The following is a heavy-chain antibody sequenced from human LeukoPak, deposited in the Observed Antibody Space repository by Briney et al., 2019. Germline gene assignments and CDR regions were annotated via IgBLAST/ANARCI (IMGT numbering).Heavy chain of an antibody. J-gene: IGHJ5*02. D-gene: IGHD2-2*01. CDR3: ARGYCSSTSCYFDP. Sequence: SETLSLTCTVSGYSISSGYYWGWIRQPPGKGLEWIGSIYHSGSTCYNPSLKSRVTISVDTSKNQFSLKLSSVTAADTAVYYCARGYCSSTSCYFDPWGQGTLVTVSS. CDR2: IYHSGST. CDR1: GYSISSGYY. V-gene: IGHV4-38-2*02.